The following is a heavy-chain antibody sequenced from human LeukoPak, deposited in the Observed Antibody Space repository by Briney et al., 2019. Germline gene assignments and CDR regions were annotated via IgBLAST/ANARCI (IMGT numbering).Heavy chain of an antibody. D-gene: IGHD4-17*01. V-gene: IGHV3-23*01. CDR2: ISVDASST. Sequence: GGSLRLSCAASGFTFSSYAMSWVRQAPGKGLEWVSAISVDASSTYYADSVKGPITISRDNSKNTLFLQMNSLRAEDTAVYYCARGAYGDYDYWGQGTLVTVSS. CDR1: GFTFSSYA. CDR3: ARGAYGDYDY. J-gene: IGHJ4*02.